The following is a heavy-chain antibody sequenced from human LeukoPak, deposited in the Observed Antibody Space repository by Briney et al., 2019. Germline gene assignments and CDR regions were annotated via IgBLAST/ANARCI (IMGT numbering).Heavy chain of an antibody. CDR3: ARRERYYDSSGYYYDWFDP. V-gene: IGHV5-51*01. J-gene: IGHJ5*02. Sequence: GESLKISCRGSGYSFTSYWIGWVRQMPGKGLEWMGIIYPGDSDNRYSPSFQAQVTISADKSISPAYLQWSSLKASDPALYYCARRERYYDSSGYYYDWFDPWGQGTLVTVSS. CDR2: IYPGDSDN. D-gene: IGHD3-22*01. CDR1: GYSFTSYW.